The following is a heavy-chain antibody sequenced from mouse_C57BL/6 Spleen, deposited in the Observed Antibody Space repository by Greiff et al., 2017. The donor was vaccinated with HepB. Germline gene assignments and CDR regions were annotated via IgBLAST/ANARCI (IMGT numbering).Heavy chain of an antibody. CDR3: ARGITTVVATRFDY. V-gene: IGHV1-42*01. CDR2: INPSTGGT. D-gene: IGHD1-1*01. Sequence: EVHLVESGPELVKPGASVKISCKASGYSFTGYYMNWVKQSPEKSLEWIGEINPSTGGTTYNQKFKAKATLTVDKSSSTAYMQLKSLTSEDSAVYYCARGITTVVATRFDYWGQGTTLTVSS. CDR1: GYSFTGYY. J-gene: IGHJ2*01.